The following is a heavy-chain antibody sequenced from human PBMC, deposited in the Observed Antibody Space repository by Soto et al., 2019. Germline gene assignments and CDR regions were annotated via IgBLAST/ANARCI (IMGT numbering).Heavy chain of an antibody. D-gene: IGHD2-21*01. CDR3: ARDPSAGDSAGY. Sequence: QVQLVQSGAEVKKPGSSVKVSCKASGGTFSSYTITWVRQAPGQGLEWMGRIIPILGIANYAQKFQGRVTITADKPTSTAYRELSSPISEDTAVYYCARDPSAGDSAGYWGQGTLVTVSS. J-gene: IGHJ4*02. CDR1: GGTFSSYT. CDR2: IIPILGIA. V-gene: IGHV1-69*08.